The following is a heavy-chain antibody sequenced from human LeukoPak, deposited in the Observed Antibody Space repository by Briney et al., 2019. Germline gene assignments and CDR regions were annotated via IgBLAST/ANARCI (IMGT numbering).Heavy chain of an antibody. V-gene: IGHV3-7*01. D-gene: IGHD6-6*01. CDR2: IKQDGSEK. CDR1: GFTFSSYW. J-gene: IGHJ6*03. Sequence: GGSLRLSCAASGFTFSSYWMSWVRQAPGKGLEWVANIKQDGSEKYYVDSVKGRFTISRDNAKNSLYLQMNSLRAEDTAVYYCARDLEGGSSFFPYYYYYMDVWGKGTTVTVSS. CDR3: ARDLEGGSSFFPYYYYYMDV.